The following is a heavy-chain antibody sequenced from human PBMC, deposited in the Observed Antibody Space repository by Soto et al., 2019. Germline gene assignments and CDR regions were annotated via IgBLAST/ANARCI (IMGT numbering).Heavy chain of an antibody. V-gene: IGHV3-23*01. CDR2: ISGSGAST. CDR3: ANGPTIFGVVISYSYYYGMDV. J-gene: IGHJ6*02. Sequence: VQLSESGGGLVQPGESLRLSCAASGFTFSTHAMTWVRQAPGKGLEWVSSISGSGASTYYADSVKGRFTISRDNSKNTLYLQMNSLRAEDTAVYYCANGPTIFGVVISYSYYYGMDVWGQGTTVTVSS. CDR1: GFTFSTHA. D-gene: IGHD3-3*01.